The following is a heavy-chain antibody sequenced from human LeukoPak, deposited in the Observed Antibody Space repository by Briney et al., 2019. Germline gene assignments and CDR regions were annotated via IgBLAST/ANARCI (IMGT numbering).Heavy chain of an antibody. V-gene: IGHV3-21*01. CDR1: GFTFSSYS. D-gene: IGHD3-10*01. CDR2: ISSSSSSYI. CDR3: ARAGVNYYGSGDNWFDP. Sequence: GGSLRLSCAASGFTFSSYSMNWVRQAPGKGLEWVSSISSSSSSYIYYADSVKGRFTISRDNAKNSLYLQMNSLRAEDTAVYYCARAGVNYYGSGDNWFDPWGQGTLVTVSS. J-gene: IGHJ5*02.